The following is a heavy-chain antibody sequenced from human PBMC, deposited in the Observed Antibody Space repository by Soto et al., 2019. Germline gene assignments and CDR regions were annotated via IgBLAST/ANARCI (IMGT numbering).Heavy chain of an antibody. D-gene: IGHD2-2*01. CDR2: IYSGGST. CDR3: ARDREMSSTFSLDY. V-gene: IGHV3-66*01. Sequence: GGSLRLSCAASGFTVSSNYMSWVRQAPGKGLEWVSVIYSGGSTYYADSVKGRFTISRDNSKNTLYLQMNSLRAEDTAVYYCARDREMSSTFSLDYWGQGTLVTVSS. CDR1: GFTVSSNY. J-gene: IGHJ4*02.